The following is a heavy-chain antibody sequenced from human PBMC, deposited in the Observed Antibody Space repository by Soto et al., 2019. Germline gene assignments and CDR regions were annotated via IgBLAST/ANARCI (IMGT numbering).Heavy chain of an antibody. CDR3: ARGGRLYYYYGMDV. J-gene: IGHJ6*02. V-gene: IGHV4-34*01. Sequence: QVQLQQWGAGLLKPSETLSLTCAVYGGSFSGYYWCWIRQPPGKGLVWIGEINHRGSTNYNPSLKSRVTISVDTSKDQFSLKLSSVTAADTAVYYCARGGRLYYYYGMDVWGQGTTVTVSS. CDR2: INHRGST. CDR1: GGSFSGYY. D-gene: IGHD3-22*01.